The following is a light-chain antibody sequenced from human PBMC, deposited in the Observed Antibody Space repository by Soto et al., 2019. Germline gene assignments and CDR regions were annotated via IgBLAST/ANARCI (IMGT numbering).Light chain of an antibody. CDR2: GAS. CDR1: QSVSSN. J-gene: IGKJ5*01. V-gene: IGKV3-15*01. CDR3: QQYNNWPPIT. Sequence: SCRGSQSVSSNLAWYQQKPGQAPRLLIYGASTRATGIPARFSGSGSGTEFTLTISSLQSEDFAVYYCQQYNNWPPITFGQGTRLEIK.